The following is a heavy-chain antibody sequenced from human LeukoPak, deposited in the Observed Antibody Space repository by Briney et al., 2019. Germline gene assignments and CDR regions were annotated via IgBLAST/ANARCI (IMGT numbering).Heavy chain of an antibody. Sequence: GGSLRLSCAASGFTFSSYWMSWVRQAPGKGLEWVAVISYDGSNKYYADSVKGRFTISRDNSKNTLYLQMNSLRAEDTAVYYCALLATVTTAGAFDIWGQGTMVTVSS. D-gene: IGHD4-17*01. V-gene: IGHV3-30*03. CDR3: ALLATVTTAGAFDI. J-gene: IGHJ3*02. CDR2: ISYDGSNK. CDR1: GFTFSSYW.